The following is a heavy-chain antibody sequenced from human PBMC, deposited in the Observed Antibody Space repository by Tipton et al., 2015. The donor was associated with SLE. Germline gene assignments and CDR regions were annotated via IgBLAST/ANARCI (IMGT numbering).Heavy chain of an antibody. V-gene: IGHV3-21*03. D-gene: IGHD3-16*01. CDR2: ISSSSSYI. Sequence: SLRLSCAASGFTFSSYSMTWVRQAPGKGLEWVSSISSSSSYIYYADSVKGRFTISRDNAKNSLYLQMNSLRAEDTAVYYCARGQLGTDAFDIWGQGTMVTVSS. J-gene: IGHJ3*02. CDR1: GFTFSSYS. CDR3: ARGQLGTDAFDI.